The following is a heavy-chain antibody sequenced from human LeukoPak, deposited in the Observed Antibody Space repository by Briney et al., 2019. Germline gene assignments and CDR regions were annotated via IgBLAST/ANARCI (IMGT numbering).Heavy chain of an antibody. D-gene: IGHD5-12*01. V-gene: IGHV3-30*18. Sequence: GGSLRLSCAASGFTFSRYGMHWVRQARGRGVVGVAVIAYDGSNKYYADSVKGRFTISRDNSKNTLYLQMNSLRAEDTAVYYCAKEFYVATSPFDYWGQGTLVIVSS. CDR3: AKEFYVATSPFDY. J-gene: IGHJ4*02. CDR1: GFTFSRYG. CDR2: IAYDGSNK.